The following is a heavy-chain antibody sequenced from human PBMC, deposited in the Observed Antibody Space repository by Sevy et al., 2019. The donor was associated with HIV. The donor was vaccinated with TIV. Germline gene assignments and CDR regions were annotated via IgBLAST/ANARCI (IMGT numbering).Heavy chain of an antibody. CDR3: AKHEAATPYYYYGMDV. D-gene: IGHD2-15*01. V-gene: IGHV3-30*18. CDR2: ISYDGSNK. Sequence: GGCLRLYCAASGFTFSSYGMHWVRQAPGKGLECVAVISYDGSNKFYADSVKGRFTISRDNSKNTLYLQMNSLRADDTAVYYCAKHEAATPYYYYGMDVWGQGIPVTVSS. J-gene: IGHJ6*02. CDR1: GFTFSSYG.